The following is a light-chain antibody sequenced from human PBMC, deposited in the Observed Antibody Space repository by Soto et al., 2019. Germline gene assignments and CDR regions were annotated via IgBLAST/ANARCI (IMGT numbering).Light chain of an antibody. CDR2: GAS. CDR3: QQYGSSIKT. CDR1: QSVSSH. V-gene: IGKV3-20*01. J-gene: IGKJ1*01. Sequence: EIGLTQSPATVSVSAGEGATVYCRASQSVSSHLAWYQQRPGQPPNLLIFGASNRAPGIPDRFSGSGSGTDFTLTVSRLEPEDFAVYSCQQYGSSIKTFGQGTKVDVK.